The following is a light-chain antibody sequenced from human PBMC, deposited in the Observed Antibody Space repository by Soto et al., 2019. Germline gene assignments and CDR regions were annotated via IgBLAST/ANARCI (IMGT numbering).Light chain of an antibody. CDR3: QQYGSSLFT. J-gene: IGKJ3*01. CDR2: GAS. Sequence: EIVLTQSPGTLSLSPGERATLSCRASQSVSSSYLAWYQQKPGQAPRLLIYGASSRATGIPDRFSGSGSRKDFTLTISRLEPEDFAVYYCQQYGSSLFTFGPGTKVDIK. CDR1: QSVSSSY. V-gene: IGKV3-20*01.